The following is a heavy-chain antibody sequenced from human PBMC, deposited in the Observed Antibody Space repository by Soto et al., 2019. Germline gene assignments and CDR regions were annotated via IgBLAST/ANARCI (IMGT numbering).Heavy chain of an antibody. CDR2: IYSSGTT. CDR1: GGSISCFY. D-gene: IGHD2-21*02. CDR3: ARGPFCGDDCYFDV. V-gene: IGHV4-4*07. Sequence: SETLSLTCTVAGGSISCFYWSWVRQAAGKGLEWIGRIYSSGTTKYNPSLRNRVTMSVDTSTDQYSLNLASMTAADTAVYFCARGPFCGDDCYFDVWGQGTQVTVSS. J-gene: IGHJ4*02.